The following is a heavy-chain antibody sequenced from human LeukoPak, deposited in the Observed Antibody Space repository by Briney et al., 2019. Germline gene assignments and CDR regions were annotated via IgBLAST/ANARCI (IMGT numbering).Heavy chain of an antibody. J-gene: IGHJ3*01. V-gene: IGHV3-7*03. CDR2: IKPGGNEK. CDR3: ATFRFLGT. Sequence: GGSLRLSCAASGFTFSSYGMHWVRQAPGKGLEWVANIKPGGNEKYYVDSVKGRFTISRDNVKNSLYLQMNSLGAEDTAIYYCATFRFLGTWGQGTMVTVSP. D-gene: IGHD3-3*01. CDR1: GFTFSSYG.